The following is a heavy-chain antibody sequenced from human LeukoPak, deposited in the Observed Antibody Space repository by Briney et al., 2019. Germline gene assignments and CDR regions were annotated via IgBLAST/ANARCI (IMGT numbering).Heavy chain of an antibody. V-gene: IGHV4-34*01. CDR1: GGSFSGYY. CDR3: ARGRRVASFDY. Sequence: SETLSLTCAVYGGSFSGYYWSWIRQPPGKGLEWIGEINHSGSTNYNPSLKSRVTTSVDTSKNQFSLKLSSVTAADTAVYYCARGRRVASFDYWGQGTLVTVSS. CDR2: INHSGST. J-gene: IGHJ4*02.